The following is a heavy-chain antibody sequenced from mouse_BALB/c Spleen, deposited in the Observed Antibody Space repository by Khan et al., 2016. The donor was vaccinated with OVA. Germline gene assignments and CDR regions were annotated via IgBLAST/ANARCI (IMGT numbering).Heavy chain of an antibody. CDR3: ARKGYDYGRGALFAY. V-gene: IGHV2-2*02. CDR2: IWSAGST. Sequence: VQLQESGPGLVQPSQSLSITCTVSGFSLNNYSVHWVRQSPGKGLEWLGVIWSAGSTDYNAAFISRLTISKDNSRSQVFFKINSLQPNDTAIYYGARKGYDYGRGALFAYWGQGTLVTVSA. J-gene: IGHJ3*01. D-gene: IGHD2-4*01. CDR1: GFSLNNYS.